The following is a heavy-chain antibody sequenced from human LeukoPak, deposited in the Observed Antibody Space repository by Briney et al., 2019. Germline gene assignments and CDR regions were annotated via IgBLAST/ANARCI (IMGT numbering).Heavy chain of an antibody. CDR2: IYYSGST. CDR3: ARPSRYGESDY. D-gene: IGHD4-17*01. CDR1: GGSISSSSYY. Sequence: PSETLSLTCTVSGGSISSSSYYWGWIRQPPGKGLEWIGSIYYSGSTYYNPSLKSRVTISVDTSKNQFSLKLSSVTAADTAVYYCARPSRYGESDYWGQGTLVTVSS. V-gene: IGHV4-39*01. J-gene: IGHJ4*02.